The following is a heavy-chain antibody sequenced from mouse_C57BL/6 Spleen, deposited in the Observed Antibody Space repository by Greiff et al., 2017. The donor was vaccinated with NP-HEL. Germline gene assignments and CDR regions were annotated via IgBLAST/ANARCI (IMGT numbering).Heavy chain of an antibody. J-gene: IGHJ4*01. Sequence: VKLMESGPELVKPGASVKISCKASGYAFSSSWMNWVKQRPGKGLEWIGRIYPGDGDTKYNGKFKGKATLTADKASSTAYMQLSSLTSEDSAVYCWAKSAFDYGYVMDYWGQGTSVTVYS. CDR3: AKSAFDYGYVMDY. CDR1: GYAFSSSW. D-gene: IGHD2-4*01. V-gene: IGHV1-82*01. CDR2: IYPGDGDT.